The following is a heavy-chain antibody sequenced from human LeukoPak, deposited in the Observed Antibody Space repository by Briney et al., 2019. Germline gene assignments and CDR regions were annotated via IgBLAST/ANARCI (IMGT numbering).Heavy chain of an antibody. CDR3: ARQLLWFGELTHAFDI. D-gene: IGHD3-10*01. V-gene: IGHV1-46*01. Sequence: ASVKVSCKASGYTFTSYYMHWVRQAPGQGLEWMGIINPSGGSTSYAQKFQGRVTMTRDMSTSTVYMELSSLKASDTAMYYCARQLLWFGELTHAFDIWGQGTMVTVSS. J-gene: IGHJ3*02. CDR1: GYTFTSYY. CDR2: INPSGGST.